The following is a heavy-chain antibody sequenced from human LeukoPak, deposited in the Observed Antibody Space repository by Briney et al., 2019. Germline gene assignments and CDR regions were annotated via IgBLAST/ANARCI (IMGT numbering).Heavy chain of an antibody. Sequence: SETLSLTCTVSGRSISSYYWRWIRQPPGKGLEWIGYIYTSGSTNYNPSLKSRVTISVDTSKNQFSLKLSSVTAADTAVYYCARMRYDFWSGYYNGGHYMDVWGKGTTVTVSS. V-gene: IGHV4-4*09. J-gene: IGHJ6*03. CDR3: ARMRYDFWSGYYNGGHYMDV. D-gene: IGHD3-3*01. CDR2: IYTSGST. CDR1: GRSISSYY.